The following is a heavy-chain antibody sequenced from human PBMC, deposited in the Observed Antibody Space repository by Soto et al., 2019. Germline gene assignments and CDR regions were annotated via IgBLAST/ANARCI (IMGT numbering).Heavy chain of an antibody. V-gene: IGHV1-46*01. CDR1: GYTFTSYY. CDR2: INPSGGST. Sequence: ASVKVSCKASGYTFTSYYMHWVRQAPGQGLEWMGIINPSGGSTSYAQKFQGRVTMTRDTSTSTAYMELSSLRSEDTAVYYCARRENGYYYDSSGSDAFDIWGQGTMVTVSS. J-gene: IGHJ3*02. D-gene: IGHD3-22*01. CDR3: ARRENGYYYDSSGSDAFDI.